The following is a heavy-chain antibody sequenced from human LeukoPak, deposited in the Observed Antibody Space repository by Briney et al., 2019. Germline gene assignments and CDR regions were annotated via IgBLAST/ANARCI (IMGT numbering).Heavy chain of an antibody. Sequence: PGGSLRLSCAASGFTLSNYAMSWVRQAPGKGLEWVSGISGGVGTTYYVGSVKGRFTISRDNSKNTLFLQMNSLRAEDTAVYYCATKVVTDAFDIWGQGTMVTVSS. CDR2: ISGGVGTT. V-gene: IGHV3-23*01. D-gene: IGHD3-22*01. J-gene: IGHJ3*02. CDR3: ATKVVTDAFDI. CDR1: GFTLSNYA.